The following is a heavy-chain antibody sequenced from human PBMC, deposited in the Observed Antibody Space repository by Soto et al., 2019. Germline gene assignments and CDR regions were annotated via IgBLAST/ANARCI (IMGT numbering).Heavy chain of an antibody. CDR1: GYTFTSYD. J-gene: IGHJ5*02. CDR3: ARGETFDP. CDR2: MNCDSGNT. Sequence: QVQLVQSGAEVKKPGASVKVSCKASGYTFTSYDINWVRQATGQGLEWMGWMNCDSGNTGFAPNFQDRVSMTRDSSSNTAYMELSSLRSDDTAIYYCARGETFDPWGQGTLVTVSS. V-gene: IGHV1-8*01.